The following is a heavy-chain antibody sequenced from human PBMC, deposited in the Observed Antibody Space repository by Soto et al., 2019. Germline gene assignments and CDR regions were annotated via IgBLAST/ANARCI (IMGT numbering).Heavy chain of an antibody. CDR2: TSYDGSDK. CDR3: ARWGTTGGLDV. D-gene: IGHD3-16*01. CDR1: GFTFRSYV. J-gene: IGHJ1*01. V-gene: IGHV3-30*19. Sequence: VQLVESGGGVVQPGTSLRVSCVGSGFTFRSYVIHWVRQAPGKGLEWVALTSYDGSDKYYGDSVRGRFTISRDNYRNTVDLQMDSLRLEDPALYYCARWGTTGGLDVWGQGTLVSVSS.